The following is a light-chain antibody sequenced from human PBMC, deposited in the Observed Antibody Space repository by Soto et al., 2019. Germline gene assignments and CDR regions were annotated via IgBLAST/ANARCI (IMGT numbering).Light chain of an antibody. J-gene: IGLJ1*01. CDR1: SSNIGGTNY. CDR2: SNN. Sequence: QSVLTQPPSASGTPGQRVFISCSGSSSNIGGTNYAYWYQQLPGAAPKLLMHSNNLRPSGVPERISGSKSGDTASLTISGLQAEDEAAYYSTSYTNSSTLGVFGTGTKVTVL. CDR3: TSYTNSSTLGV. V-gene: IGLV1-47*02.